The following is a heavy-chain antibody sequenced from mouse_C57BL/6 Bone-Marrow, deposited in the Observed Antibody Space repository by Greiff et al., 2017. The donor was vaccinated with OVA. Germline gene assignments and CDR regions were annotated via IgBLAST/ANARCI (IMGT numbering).Heavy chain of an antibody. V-gene: IGHV2-3*01. Sequence: VKVIESGPGLVAPSQSLSITCTVSGFSLTSYGVSWVRQPPGKGLEWLVVIWGDGSTNHHSALITRLSICKENSKRPVFLKLNSLPTHYTATYYCATNYYGSSYFDVWGQGTTLPVSS. CDR1: GFSLTSYG. J-gene: IGHJ2*01. CDR2: IWGDGST. D-gene: IGHD1-1*01. CDR3: ATNYYGSSYFDV.